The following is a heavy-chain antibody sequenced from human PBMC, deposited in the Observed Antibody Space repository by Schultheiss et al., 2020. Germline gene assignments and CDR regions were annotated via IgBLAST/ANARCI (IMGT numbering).Heavy chain of an antibody. CDR2: INPNSGGT. D-gene: IGHD6-19*01. V-gene: IGHV1-8*01. CDR3: ARGVGSGWYGKYFQH. CDR1: GYTFTSYD. J-gene: IGHJ1*01. Sequence: AAVKVSCKASGYTFTSYDINWVRQATGQGLEWMGRINPNSGGTNYAQKFQGRVTMTRNTSISTAYMELSSLRSEDTAVYYCARGVGSGWYGKYFQHWGQGTLVTVAS.